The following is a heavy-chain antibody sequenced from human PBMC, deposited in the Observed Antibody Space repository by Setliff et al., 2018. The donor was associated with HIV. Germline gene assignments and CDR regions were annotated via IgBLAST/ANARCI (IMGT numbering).Heavy chain of an antibody. D-gene: IGHD1-26*01. J-gene: IGHJ3*02. CDR3: TTLVGANPYHDAFDI. V-gene: IGHV3-15*07. CDR2: IKSDRDGGTT. CDR1: GFNFNKVW. Sequence: RLSCAASGFNFNKVWMNWVRQAPGKGLEWIGRIKSDRDGGTTDYSAPVKGRFTMSADGSRTTLYLQMDSLKTEDTAVYYCTTLVGANPYHDAFDIWGQGTMVTVSS.